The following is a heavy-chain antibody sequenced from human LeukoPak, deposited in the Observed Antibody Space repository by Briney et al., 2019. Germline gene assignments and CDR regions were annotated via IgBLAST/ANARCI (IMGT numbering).Heavy chain of an antibody. CDR2: IKQDASEK. CDR1: GFTFSSYW. V-gene: IGHV3-7*01. CDR3: ASPNTYSSGWYFDY. Sequence: GGSLRLSCAVSGFTFSSYWMSWVRQAPGKGLEWVANIKQDASEKYYVDSVKGRFTISRDNAKNTLYLQMNSLRAEDTAVYYCASPNTYSSGWYFDYWGQGTLVTVSS. D-gene: IGHD6-19*01. J-gene: IGHJ4*02.